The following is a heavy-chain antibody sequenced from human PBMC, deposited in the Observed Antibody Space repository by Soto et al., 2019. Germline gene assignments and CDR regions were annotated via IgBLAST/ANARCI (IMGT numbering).Heavy chain of an antibody. V-gene: IGHV6-1*01. Sequence: SQTLSLTCAISGDSVSSNSAAWNWIRLSPSRGLEWLARTYYRSRWYNDYAVSVRSRITVNPDTSKNQFSLQLTSVTPEDTAVYYCARATPHKDYYMDVWGKGTTVTVSS. J-gene: IGHJ6*03. CDR1: GDSVSSNSAA. CDR3: ARATPHKDYYMDV. CDR2: TYYRSRWYN. D-gene: IGHD2-15*01.